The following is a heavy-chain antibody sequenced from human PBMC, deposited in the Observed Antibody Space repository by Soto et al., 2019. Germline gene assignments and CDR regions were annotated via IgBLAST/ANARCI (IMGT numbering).Heavy chain of an antibody. CDR3: ARGISGAYDSTYDW. J-gene: IGHJ4*02. CDR1: GFSFNNYW. CDR2: INSDGTLT. D-gene: IGHD5-12*01. Sequence: GGSLRLSCAASGFSFNNYWMHWVRQAPGKGLVWVSRINSDGTLTNYADSVKGRFTISRDNAKNTLRLQMNSLRAEDTAVYYCARGISGAYDSTYDWWGQGTLVTVSS. V-gene: IGHV3-74*01.